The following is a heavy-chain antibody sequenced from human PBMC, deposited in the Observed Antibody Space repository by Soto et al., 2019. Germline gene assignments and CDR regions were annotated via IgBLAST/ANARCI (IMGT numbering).Heavy chain of an antibody. D-gene: IGHD3-22*01. V-gene: IGHV4-59*01. CDR2: IYYSGST. CDR3: ARVGYYYDSSGYYPPSWFDP. J-gene: IGHJ5*02. CDR1: GGSISSYY. Sequence: PSETLSLTCTVSGGSISSYYWSWIRQPPGKGLEWIGYIYYSGSTNYNPSLKSRVTISVDTSKNQFSLKLSSVTAADTAVYYCARVGYYYDSSGYYPPSWFDPWGQGTLVTVSS.